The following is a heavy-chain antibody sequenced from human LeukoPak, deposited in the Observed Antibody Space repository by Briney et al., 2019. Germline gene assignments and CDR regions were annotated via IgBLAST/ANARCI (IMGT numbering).Heavy chain of an antibody. CDR3: AGAILRPAAPQGLDAFDF. Sequence: GESLKISCKGSGYSFTSYWIGWVRQMPGKGLEWMGIIYPGDSDTRYSPSFQGEVTISADKSISTAYLQWSSLKASDTAMYNCAGAILRPAAPQGLDAFDFWGQGTMVTVSS. J-gene: IGHJ3*01. V-gene: IGHV5-51*01. CDR2: IYPGDSDT. D-gene: IGHD2-2*01. CDR1: GYSFTSYW.